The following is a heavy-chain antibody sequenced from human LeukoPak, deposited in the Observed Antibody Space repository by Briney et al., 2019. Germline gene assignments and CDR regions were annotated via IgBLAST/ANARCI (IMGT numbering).Heavy chain of an antibody. V-gene: IGHV3-33*01. Sequence: GGSLRLSCAASGFTFSSHGMHWVRQAPDKGLEWVAVIWYDGSNKYYADSVKGRFTISRDNSKNTLYLQMNSLRAEDTAVYYCARDRDIVVVPAPYYYYGMDVWGQGTTVTVSS. CDR3: ARDRDIVVVPAPYYYYGMDV. J-gene: IGHJ6*02. CDR2: IWYDGSNK. D-gene: IGHD2-2*01. CDR1: GFTFSSHG.